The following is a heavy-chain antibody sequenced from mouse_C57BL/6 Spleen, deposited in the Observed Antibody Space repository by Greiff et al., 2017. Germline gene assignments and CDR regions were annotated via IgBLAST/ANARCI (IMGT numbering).Heavy chain of an antibody. D-gene: IGHD2-3*01. Sequence: EVKLMESGGGLVQPGGSMKLSCAASGFTFSDAWMDWVRQSPEKGLEWVAEIRNKANNHATYYAESVKGRFTIARDDSKSSVYRQMTSLRAEDSGIYYCTHLYDGYYDYWGQGTLVTVSA. CDR3: THLYDGYYDY. CDR2: IRNKANNHAT. V-gene: IGHV6-6*01. J-gene: IGHJ3*01. CDR1: GFTFSDAW.